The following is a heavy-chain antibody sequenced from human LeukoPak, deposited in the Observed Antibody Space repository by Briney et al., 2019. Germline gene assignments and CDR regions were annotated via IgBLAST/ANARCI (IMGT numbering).Heavy chain of an antibody. Sequence: ASVKVSCKASGGTFSSYAISWVRQAPGQGLEWMGGIIPIFGTANYAQKFQGRVTITTDESTSTAYMELSSLRSEDMAVYYCARDAGDGSCLDYWGQGTLVTVSS. CDR1: GGTFSSYA. CDR3: ARDAGDGSCLDY. V-gene: IGHV1-69*05. CDR2: IIPIFGTA. D-gene: IGHD1-26*01. J-gene: IGHJ4*01.